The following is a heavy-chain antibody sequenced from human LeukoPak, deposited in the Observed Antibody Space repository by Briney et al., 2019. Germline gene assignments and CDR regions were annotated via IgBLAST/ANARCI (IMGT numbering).Heavy chain of an antibody. V-gene: IGHV1-8*01. J-gene: IGHJ1*01. CDR2: MNPNSGNS. CDR1: GYTFTSYD. CDR3: ARDSSDIRSLIAH. D-gene: IGHD2-15*01. Sequence: GASVKVSCEPSGYTFTSYDINWVRQATGQGLEWMGWMNPNSGNSVYAQKFQGRVTITADESASTAYMELSSLRSEDTAVYYCARDSSDIRSLIAHWGQGTLVTVSS.